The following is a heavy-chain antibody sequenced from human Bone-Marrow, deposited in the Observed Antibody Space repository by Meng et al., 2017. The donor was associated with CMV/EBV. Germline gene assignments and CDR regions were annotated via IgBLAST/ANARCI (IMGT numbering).Heavy chain of an antibody. CDR1: GYTFTDYY. V-gene: IGHV1-69*05. J-gene: IGHJ4*02. CDR2: IIPIFGTA. Sequence: SVKVSCKASGYTFTDYYIHWMRQAPGQGLEWMGGIIPIFGTANYAQKFQGRVTITTDESTSTAYMELSSLRSEDTAVYYCAAEMYSGSYYFDYWGQGTLVTVSS. CDR3: AAEMYSGSYYFDY. D-gene: IGHD1-26*01.